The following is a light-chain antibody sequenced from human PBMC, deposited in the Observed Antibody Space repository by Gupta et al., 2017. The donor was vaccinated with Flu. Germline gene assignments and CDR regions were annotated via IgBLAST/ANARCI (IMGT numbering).Light chain of an antibody. CDR3: QQYGSSLFT. CDR2: GAS. J-gene: IGKJ3*01. CDR1: QSVSSSY. V-gene: IGKV3-20*01. Sequence: EGAPLSYRASQSVSSSYLAWYQQKPGQAPRLLIYGASSRATGIPDRFSGSGSGTDFTLTISRLEPEDFAVYYCQQYGSSLFTFGPGTKVDIK.